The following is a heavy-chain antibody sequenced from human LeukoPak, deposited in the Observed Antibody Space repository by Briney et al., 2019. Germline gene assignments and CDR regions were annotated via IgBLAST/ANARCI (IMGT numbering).Heavy chain of an antibody. V-gene: IGHV1-18*01. D-gene: IGHD6-19*01. J-gene: IGHJ4*02. CDR2: ISAYNGNT. CDR1: GYTFTSYG. Sequence: ASVKVSCKASGYTFTSYGISWVRQAPGQGLEWMGWISAYNGNTNYAQKLQGRVTMTTDTSTSTAYMELRSLRSDDTAVYYCARDPAVAGTLRFSDYRGQGTVVTVSS. CDR3: ARDPAVAGTLRFSDY.